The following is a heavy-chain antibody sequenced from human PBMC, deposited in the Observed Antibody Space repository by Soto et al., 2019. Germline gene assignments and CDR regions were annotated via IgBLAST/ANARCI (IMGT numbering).Heavy chain of an antibody. CDR1: GFTFSSYS. CDR3: ARVTCSGGSCYSI. CDR2: ISSSSSYI. Sequence: GSLRLSCAASGFTFSSYSMNLVRQAPGKGLEWVSSISSSSSYIYYADSVKGRFTISRDNAKNSLYLQMNSLRAEDTAVYYCARVTCSGGSCYSIWGQGTLVTVSS. V-gene: IGHV3-21*01. D-gene: IGHD2-15*01. J-gene: IGHJ4*02.